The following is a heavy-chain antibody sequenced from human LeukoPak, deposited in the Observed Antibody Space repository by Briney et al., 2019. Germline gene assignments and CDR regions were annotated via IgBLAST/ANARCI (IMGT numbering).Heavy chain of an antibody. CDR3: ARDQGPAAAIFDY. CDR1: GGSFSGYY. CDR2: INHSGST. Sequence: SETLSLTCAVYGGSFSGYYWSWIRQPPGKGLEWIGEINHSGSTYYNPSLKSRVTISVDTSKNQFSLKLSSVTAADTAVYYCARDQGPAAAIFDYWGQGTLVTVSS. J-gene: IGHJ4*02. V-gene: IGHV4-34*01. D-gene: IGHD2-2*01.